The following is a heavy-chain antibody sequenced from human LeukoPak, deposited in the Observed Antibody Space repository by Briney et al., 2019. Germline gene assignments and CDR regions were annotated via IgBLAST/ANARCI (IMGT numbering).Heavy chain of an antibody. D-gene: IGHD7-27*01. J-gene: IGHJ4*02. V-gene: IGHV1-69*13. CDR2: IIPIFGTA. CDR3: VRTPPNWGFDY. CDR1: GGTFSSYA. Sequence: SVKVSCKASGGTFSSYAISWVRQAPGQGLEWMGGIIPIFGTANYAQKFQGRVTITADESMSTAYMELSSLRSEDTAIYYCVRTPPNWGFDYWGQGTLVTVSS.